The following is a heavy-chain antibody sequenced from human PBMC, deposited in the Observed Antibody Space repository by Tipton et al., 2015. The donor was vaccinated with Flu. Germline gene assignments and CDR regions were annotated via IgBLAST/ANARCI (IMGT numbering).Heavy chain of an antibody. CDR3: VGTRWGGVDY. CDR1: GGSISSASSY. J-gene: IGHJ4*02. V-gene: IGHV4-61*02. Sequence: TLSLTCTVSGGSISSASSYWNWVRQPAGKGLESIGRIYTSGSTNYNPSLQSRVTISVDTSKNQISLRLSSVTAADTAIYYCVGTRWGGVDYWGQGTLVTVSS. D-gene: IGHD4-23*01. CDR2: IYTSGST.